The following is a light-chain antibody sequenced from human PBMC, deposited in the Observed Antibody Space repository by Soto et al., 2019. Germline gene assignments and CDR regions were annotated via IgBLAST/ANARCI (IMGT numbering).Light chain of an antibody. CDR2: DVS. J-gene: IGLJ1*01. CDR3: CSYAGSYTYV. Sequence: QSALTQPRSVSGSPGQSVTISCTGTSSDVGGYNYVSWYQQHPGKAPKLRIYDVSKRPSGVPDRFSGSKSGNTASLTISGLQAEYVGDYYCCSYAGSYTYVFGTGTKVTVL. CDR1: SSDVGGYNY. V-gene: IGLV2-11*01.